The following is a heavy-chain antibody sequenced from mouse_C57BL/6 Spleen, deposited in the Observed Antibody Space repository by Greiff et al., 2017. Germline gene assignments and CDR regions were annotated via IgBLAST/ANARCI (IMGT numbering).Heavy chain of an antibody. CDR3: ARGTTVVADY. V-gene: IGHV1-69*01. Sequence: QVQLKQPGAELVMPGASVKLSCKASGYTFTSYWMHWVKQRPGQGLEWIGEIDPSDSYTNYNQKFKGKSTLTVEKSSSTAYMQLSSLTSEDSAVYYCARGTTVVADYWGQGTTLTVSS. D-gene: IGHD1-1*01. J-gene: IGHJ2*01. CDR1: GYTFTSYW. CDR2: IDPSDSYT.